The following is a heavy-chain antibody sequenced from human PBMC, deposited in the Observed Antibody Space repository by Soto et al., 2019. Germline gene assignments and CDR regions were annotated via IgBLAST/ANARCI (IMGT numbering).Heavy chain of an antibody. CDR2: IIPIFGTA. CDR3: ARDLAVVRGVISPNWFDP. D-gene: IGHD3-10*01. Sequence: VASVKVSCKASGGTFSSYAISWVRQAPGQGLEWMGGIIPIFGTANYAQKFQGRVTITADESTSTAYMELSSLRSEDTAVYYCARDLAVVRGVISPNWFDPWGQGTLVTVSS. V-gene: IGHV1-69*13. J-gene: IGHJ5*02. CDR1: GGTFSSYA.